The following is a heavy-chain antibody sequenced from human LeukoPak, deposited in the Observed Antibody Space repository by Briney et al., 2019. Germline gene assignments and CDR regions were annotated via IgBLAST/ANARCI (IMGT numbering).Heavy chain of an antibody. D-gene: IGHD3-10*01. Sequence: GASVKVSCKASGYTFTSYGISWVRQAPGQGLEWMGWISAYNGNTNCAQKLQGRVTMTTDTSTSTAYMELRSLRSDDTAVYYCARGSYYYGSDNWFDPWGQGTLVTVSS. CDR2: ISAYNGNT. CDR1: GYTFTSYG. J-gene: IGHJ5*02. V-gene: IGHV1-18*01. CDR3: ARGSYYYGSDNWFDP.